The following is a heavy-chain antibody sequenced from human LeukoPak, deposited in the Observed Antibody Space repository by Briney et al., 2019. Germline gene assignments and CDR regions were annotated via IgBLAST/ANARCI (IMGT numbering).Heavy chain of an antibody. J-gene: IGHJ4*02. D-gene: IGHD5-12*01. CDR3: ARAQWLRYFDY. CDR2: TYYRSRLYI. Sequence: SQTLSLTCAISGDSVSSNSAAWNWTRQSPSRGLKGLGRTYYRSRLYIDYEVSVKRRLTISPDTSKNQFSLQLNSVTPEDTAVYYCARAQWLRYFDYWGQGTLVTVSS. CDR1: GDSVSSNSAA. V-gene: IGHV6-1*01.